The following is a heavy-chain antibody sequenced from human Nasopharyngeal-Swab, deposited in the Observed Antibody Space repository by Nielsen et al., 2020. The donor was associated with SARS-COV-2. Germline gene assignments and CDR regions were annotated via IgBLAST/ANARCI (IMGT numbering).Heavy chain of an antibody. J-gene: IGHJ4*02. CDR3: ARDQTVGAYDY. D-gene: IGHD1-26*01. CDR1: GYSISSGYY. Sequence: SETLSLTCTVSGYSISSGYYWGWIRQPPGKGLEWIGSIYHSGSTYYNSSLKSRVTISVDTSKNQFSLKLSSVTAADTAVYYCARDQTVGAYDYWGQGTLVTVSS. V-gene: IGHV4-38-2*02. CDR2: IYHSGST.